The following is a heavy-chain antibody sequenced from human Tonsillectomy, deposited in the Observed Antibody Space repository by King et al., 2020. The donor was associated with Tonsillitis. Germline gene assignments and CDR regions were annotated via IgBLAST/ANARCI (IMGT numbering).Heavy chain of an antibody. CDR2: IYYSGST. D-gene: IGHD3-22*01. J-gene: IGHJ4*02. CDR3: ARHWDGYFFDY. CDR1: GGPISSRLYY. Sequence: QLQESGPGLVKPSGTLSLTCTVAGGPISSRLYYWGWIRQPPGKGLEWIGSIYYSGSTYYNPSLKSRVTISVDTSKNQFSLKLSSVTAADTAVYYCARHWDGYFFDYWGQGTLVTVSS. V-gene: IGHV4-39*01.